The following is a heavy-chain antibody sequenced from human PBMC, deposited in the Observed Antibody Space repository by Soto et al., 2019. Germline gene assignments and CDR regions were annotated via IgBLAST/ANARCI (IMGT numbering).Heavy chain of an antibody. CDR2: INHSGST. J-gene: IGHJ6*02. D-gene: IGHD3-10*01. CDR1: GGTFSGYY. Sequence: PSETLSLTCAVYGGTFSGYYWSWIRQPPGKGLEWIGEINHSGSTNYTPSLKSRVTISVDTSKNLFSLKLSSVTAADTAVYYCARGRTGITMVRGVYYYYGMDVWGQGTTVT. CDR3: ARGRTGITMVRGVYYYYGMDV. V-gene: IGHV4-34*01.